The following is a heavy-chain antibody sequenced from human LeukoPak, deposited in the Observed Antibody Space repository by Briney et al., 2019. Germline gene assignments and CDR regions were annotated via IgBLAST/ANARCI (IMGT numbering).Heavy chain of an antibody. CDR3: ARADDYSNTPSFDY. CDR1: GGSISSSSYY. Sequence: SSETLSLTCTVSGGSISSSSYYWGWIRQPPGKGLEWIGSVYYTGNTYYNPSLQSRVTISVDTSKNQFSLKLSSVTAADTAVYYCARADDYSNTPSFDYWGQGTLVTVSS. J-gene: IGHJ4*02. V-gene: IGHV4-39*07. CDR2: VYYTGNT. D-gene: IGHD4-11*01.